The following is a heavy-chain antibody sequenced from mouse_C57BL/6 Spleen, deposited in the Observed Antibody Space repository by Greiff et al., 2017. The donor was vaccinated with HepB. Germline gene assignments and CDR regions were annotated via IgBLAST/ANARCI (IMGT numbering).Heavy chain of an antibody. J-gene: IGHJ4*01. D-gene: IGHD1-1*01. CDR2: ISSGGDYI. Sequence: EVQLVESGEGLVKPGGSLKLSCAASGFTFSSYAMSWVRQTPEKRLEWVAYISSGGDYIYYADTVKGRFTISRDNARNTLYLQMSSLKSEDTAMYYWTRWDYYGSSRYAMDYWGQGTSVTVSS. CDR1: GFTFSSYA. V-gene: IGHV5-9-1*02. CDR3: TRWDYYGSSRYAMDY.